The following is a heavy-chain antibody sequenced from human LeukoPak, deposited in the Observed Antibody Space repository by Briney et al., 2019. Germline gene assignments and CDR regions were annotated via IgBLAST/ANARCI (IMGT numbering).Heavy chain of an antibody. CDR2: IRYDGSNK. CDR3: AKDIRAAAGTSGY. D-gene: IGHD6-13*01. J-gene: IGHJ4*02. Sequence: PGGSLRLSCAASGFTFSSYGMHWVRQAPGKGLEWVAFIRYDGSNKYYADSVKGRFTISRDNSKNTLYLQMNSLRAEDTAVYYCAKDIRAAAGTSGYWGQGTLVTVSS. V-gene: IGHV3-30*02. CDR1: GFTFSSYG.